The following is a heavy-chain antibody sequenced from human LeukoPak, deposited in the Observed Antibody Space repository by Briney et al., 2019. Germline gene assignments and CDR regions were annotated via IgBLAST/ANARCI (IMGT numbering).Heavy chain of an antibody. J-gene: IGHJ4*02. CDR3: ARVRYDSGWYDY. D-gene: IGHD6-19*01. V-gene: IGHV3-48*04. CDR2: ITTGGSST. Sequence: GGSLRLSCAASGFTFSAYAMAWVRQAPGKGLECVSHITTGGSSTFHADSVKGRFTISRDNANNSLYLQMNSLRGEDTAVYYCARVRYDSGWYDYWGQGALVIVSS. CDR1: GFTFSAYA.